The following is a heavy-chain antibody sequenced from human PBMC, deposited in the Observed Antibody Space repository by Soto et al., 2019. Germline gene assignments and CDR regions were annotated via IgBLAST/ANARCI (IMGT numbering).Heavy chain of an antibody. CDR2: IYSSGSI. Sequence: SETLSLTCTVSVGSINSGGYFWSWLRQPPGRGLEWIGYIYSSGSIYYNPSLQSRGTISVDTSKNQFSLKLSSVTAADTAVYYCARVGTSLFDYWGQGTLVTVSS. CDR3: ARVGTSLFDY. J-gene: IGHJ4*02. V-gene: IGHV4-31*03. D-gene: IGHD2-2*01. CDR1: VGSINSGGYF.